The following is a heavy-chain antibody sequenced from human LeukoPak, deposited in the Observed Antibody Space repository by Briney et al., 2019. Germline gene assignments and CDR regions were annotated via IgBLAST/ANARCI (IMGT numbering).Heavy chain of an antibody. J-gene: IGHJ6*02. CDR1: GLTFSSYW. V-gene: IGHV3-7*01. CDR2: IKQDGSEK. D-gene: IGHD2-15*01. CDR3: ARDWWPVDGAGGMDV. Sequence: GGSLRLSYAASGLTFSSYWMSWVRQAPGKGLEWVANIKQDGSEKYYVDSVKGRFTISRDNAKNSLYLQMNSLRAEDTAVYYCARDWWPVDGAGGMDVWGQGTTVTVSS.